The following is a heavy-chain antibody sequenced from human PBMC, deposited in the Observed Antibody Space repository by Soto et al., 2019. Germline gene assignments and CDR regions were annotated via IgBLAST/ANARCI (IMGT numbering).Heavy chain of an antibody. V-gene: IGHV3-30*18. J-gene: IGHJ6*02. Sequence: GGSLRLSRAASGFTFSSYGMHWVRQAPGKGLEWVAVISYDGSNKYYADSVKGRFTVSRDNSKNTLYLQMNSLRAEDTAVYYCAKEDYDSTYYYYYGMDVWGQGTTVTVSS. CDR3: AKEDYDSTYYYYYGMDV. D-gene: IGHD3-22*01. CDR2: ISYDGSNK. CDR1: GFTFSSYG.